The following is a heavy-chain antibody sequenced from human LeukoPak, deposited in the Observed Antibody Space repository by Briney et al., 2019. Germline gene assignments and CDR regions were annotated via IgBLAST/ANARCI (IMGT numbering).Heavy chain of an antibody. CDR3: ARASMDYYDSSGYCAVY. Sequence: SVKVSCKASGYTFTGYYMHWVRQAPGQGLEWMGWINPNSGGTNYAQKFQGRVTMTRDTSISTAYMEMSRLRSDDTAVYYCARASMDYYDSSGYCAVYWGQGTLVTVSS. CDR2: INPNSGGT. V-gene: IGHV1-2*02. J-gene: IGHJ4*02. D-gene: IGHD3-22*01. CDR1: GYTFTGYY.